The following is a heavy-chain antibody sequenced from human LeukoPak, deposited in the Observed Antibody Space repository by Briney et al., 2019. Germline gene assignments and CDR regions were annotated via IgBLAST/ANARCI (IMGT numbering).Heavy chain of an antibody. Sequence: GGSLRLSCAASGFTVSSNYMSWVRQAPGKGLEWVSVIYSGGSTYYADSVKGRFTISRDNSKNTLYLQMNSLRAEDTAVYYCAREGDGYSSGWYEGTDYWGQGTLVTVSS. V-gene: IGHV3-53*01. CDR2: IYSGGST. J-gene: IGHJ4*02. CDR1: GFTVSSNY. CDR3: AREGDGYSSGWYEGTDY. D-gene: IGHD6-19*01.